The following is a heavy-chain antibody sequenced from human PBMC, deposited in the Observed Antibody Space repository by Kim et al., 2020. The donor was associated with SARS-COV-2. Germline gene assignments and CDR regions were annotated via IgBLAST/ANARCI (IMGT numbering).Heavy chain of an antibody. J-gene: IGHJ4*02. Sequence: GGSLRLSCAASGFTLSDHYMDWVRQAPGMGLEWVARSTSKATGYTTIYAASVKGRFTISRDDSKNSLYLQMNSLKNDDTAVYFCARGYKSFDSWGQGTLVTVSS. D-gene: IGHD5-12*01. V-gene: IGHV3-72*01. CDR1: GFTLSDHY. CDR2: STSKATGYTT. CDR3: ARGYKSFDS.